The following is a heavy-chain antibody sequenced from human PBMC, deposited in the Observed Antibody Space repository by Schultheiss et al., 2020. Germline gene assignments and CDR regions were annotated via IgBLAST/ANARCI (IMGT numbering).Heavy chain of an antibody. CDR2: IRSKANSYAT. J-gene: IGHJ4*02. D-gene: IGHD3-3*01. CDR3: TRSYDFWSGYKDY. CDR1: GFTFSSYD. Sequence: GESLKISCAASGFTFSSYDMHWVRQATGKGLEWVGRIRSKANSYATAYAASVKGRFTISRDDSKNTAYLQMNSLKTEDTAVYYCTRSYDFWSGYKDYWGQGTLVTVSS. V-gene: IGHV3-73*01.